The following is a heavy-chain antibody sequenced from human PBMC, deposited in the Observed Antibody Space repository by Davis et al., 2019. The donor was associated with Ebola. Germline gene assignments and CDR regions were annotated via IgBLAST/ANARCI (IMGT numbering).Heavy chain of an antibody. CDR2: INAGNGNT. J-gene: IGHJ4*02. CDR3: ARDRGGDYSFDY. CDR1: GYTFTSYA. D-gene: IGHD3-10*01. Sequence: ASVKVSCKASGYTFTSYAMHWVRQAPGQRLEWIGWINAGNGNTKYSQKFQGRVTITRDTSASTAYMELSSLRSEDTSVYYCARDRGGDYSFDYWGQGTLVTVSS. V-gene: IGHV1-3*01.